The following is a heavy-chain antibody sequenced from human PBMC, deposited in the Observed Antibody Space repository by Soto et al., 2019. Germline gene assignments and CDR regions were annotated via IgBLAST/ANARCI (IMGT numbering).Heavy chain of an antibody. J-gene: IGHJ4*02. V-gene: IGHV3-23*01. CDR1: GFTFSRYA. CDR3: AKRPLYSSSWHYFDY. Sequence: GSLRLSCAAPGFTFSRYALSWVRQAPEKGLEWVSTITYSGGSTYYADSVKGRFTISRDNSKNTLYLHMNSLRPDDTAVYYCAKRPLYSSSWHYFDYWGQGALVTSPQ. CDR2: ITYSGGST. D-gene: IGHD6-13*01.